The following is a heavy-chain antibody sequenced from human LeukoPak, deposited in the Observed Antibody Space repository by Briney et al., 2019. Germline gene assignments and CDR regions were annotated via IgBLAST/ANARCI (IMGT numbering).Heavy chain of an antibody. CDR2: IIPIFGTA. Sequence: SVKVSCKASGYSFTNYDISWVRQAPGQGLEWMGGIIPIFGTANYAQKFQGRVTITADKSTSTAYMELSSLRSEDTAVYYCAVYIVVVPAVPTYWGQGTLVTVSS. CDR3: AVYIVVVPAVPTY. J-gene: IGHJ4*02. D-gene: IGHD2-2*01. CDR1: GYSFTNYD. V-gene: IGHV1-69*06.